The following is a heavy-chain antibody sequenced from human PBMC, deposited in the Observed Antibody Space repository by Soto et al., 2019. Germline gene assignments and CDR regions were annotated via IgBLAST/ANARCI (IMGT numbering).Heavy chain of an antibody. J-gene: IGHJ4*02. V-gene: IGHV1-69*12. Sequence: QVQLVQSGAEVKKPGSSVKVSCKASGGTFSSYAISWVRQAPGQGLEWMGGIIPIFGTANYAQKFQGRVTITADESTSTADMELSSLRSEDTAVYYCAREIGWEPMGGLGYWGQGTLVTVSS. CDR3: AREIGWEPMGGLGY. CDR2: IIPIFGTA. D-gene: IGHD1-26*01. CDR1: GGTFSSYA.